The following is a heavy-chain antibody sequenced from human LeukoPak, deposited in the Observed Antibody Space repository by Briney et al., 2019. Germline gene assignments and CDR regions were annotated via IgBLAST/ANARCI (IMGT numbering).Heavy chain of an antibody. CDR2: IKQDGSEK. V-gene: IGHV3-7*01. J-gene: IGHJ4*02. D-gene: IGHD3-16*02. CDR1: GFTFSSYW. CDR3: AREGSPGYDYVWGSYRSYYFDY. Sequence: GGSLRLSCAASGFTFSSYWMSWVRQAPGKGLEWVANIKQDGSEKYYVDSVKGRFTISRDNAKNSLYLQMNSLRAEDTAVYYCAREGSPGYDYVWGSYRSYYFDYWGQGTLVTVSS.